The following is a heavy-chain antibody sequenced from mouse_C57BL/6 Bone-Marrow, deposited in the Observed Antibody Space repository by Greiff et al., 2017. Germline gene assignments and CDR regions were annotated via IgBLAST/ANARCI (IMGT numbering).Heavy chain of an antibody. CDR1: GYTFTSYG. Sequence: QVQLKQSGAELARPGASVKLSCKASGYTFTSYGISWVKQRTGQGLEWIGEIYPRSGNTYYNEKFKGKATLTADKSSSTAYMELRSLTSEDSAVYFCARSHYGSSLAWFAYWGQGTLVTVSA. J-gene: IGHJ3*01. CDR3: ARSHYGSSLAWFAY. CDR2: IYPRSGNT. V-gene: IGHV1-81*01. D-gene: IGHD1-1*01.